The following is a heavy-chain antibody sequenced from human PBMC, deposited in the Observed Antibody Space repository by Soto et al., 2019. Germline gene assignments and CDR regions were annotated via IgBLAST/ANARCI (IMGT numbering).Heavy chain of an antibody. CDR1: GFTFSVYV. J-gene: IGHJ6*01. Sequence: SLSLSCAVSGFTFSVYVMHWVRQAPGKGLEWVAVISSDGSNKFYADSVKGRFTISRDNSKNTLYLQMNSLRAEDTAVYYCANQPLTKVHYGMDVWGQGTTVTVSS. CDR2: ISSDGSNK. D-gene: IGHD3-10*01. V-gene: IGHV3-30*18. CDR3: ANQPLTKVHYGMDV.